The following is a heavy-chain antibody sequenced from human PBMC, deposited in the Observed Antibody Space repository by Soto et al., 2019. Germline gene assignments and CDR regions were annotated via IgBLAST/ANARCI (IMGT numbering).Heavy chain of an antibody. CDR1: GFSLTTSGVG. CDR2: IYWDGDK. CDR3: AHWTTTVTWWFDP. D-gene: IGHD4-17*01. V-gene: IGHV2-5*02. Sequence: QITLKESGAPLVKPTQTLTLTCTFSGFSLTTSGVGVGWIRQPPGKDVEWLALIYWDGDKRYSPCLKSRLTITETTSKNQVVRTTTNMDPADTATYFCAHWTTTVTWWFDPWGQGTLVTVSS. J-gene: IGHJ5*02.